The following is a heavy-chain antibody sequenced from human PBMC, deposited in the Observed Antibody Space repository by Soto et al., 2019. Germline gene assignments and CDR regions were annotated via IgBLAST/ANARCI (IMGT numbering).Heavy chain of an antibody. J-gene: IGHJ5*02. Sequence: PSETLSLTCTVSGVSITSSSYYWGWIRQPPGKGLEWIGSIYYSGSTYYNPSLKSRVTISVDTSKNQFSLKLSSVTAADTAVYYCATQEVGGSYVYTFDPWGQGTLVTVSS. CDR3: ATQEVGGSYVYTFDP. CDR2: IYYSGST. D-gene: IGHD1-26*01. V-gene: IGHV4-39*01. CDR1: GVSITSSSYY.